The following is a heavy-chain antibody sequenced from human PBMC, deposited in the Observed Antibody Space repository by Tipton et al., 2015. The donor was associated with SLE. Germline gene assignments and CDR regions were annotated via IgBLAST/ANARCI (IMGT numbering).Heavy chain of an antibody. CDR1: GGSFSGYY. J-gene: IGHJ3*02. V-gene: IGHV4-34*01. CDR2: IYYSGST. D-gene: IGHD3-22*01. CDR3: ARDSSSGYYSPGAFDI. Sequence: TLSLTCAVYGGSFSGYYWSWIRQPPGKGLGWIGYIYYSGSTYYNPPLKSRVTISVDMSKNQFSLKLSSVTAADTAVYYCARDSSSGYYSPGAFDIWGQGTMVTVSS.